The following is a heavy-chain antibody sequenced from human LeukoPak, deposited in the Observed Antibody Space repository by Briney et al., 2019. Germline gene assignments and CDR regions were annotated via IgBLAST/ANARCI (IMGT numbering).Heavy chain of an antibody. J-gene: IGHJ4*02. CDR1: GFTFTTYW. D-gene: IGHD3-10*01. CDR2: IKQDGTEK. CDR3: ARLYYYGSGSYFRGHNFDY. V-gene: IGHV3-7*01. Sequence: GGSLRLSCAASGFTFTTYWMSWVRQAPGKGLEWVANIKQDGTEKYYVDSVKGRYTISRDNAKNSLYLQMNSLRAEDTAVYYCARLYYYGSGSYFRGHNFDYWGQGTLVTVSS.